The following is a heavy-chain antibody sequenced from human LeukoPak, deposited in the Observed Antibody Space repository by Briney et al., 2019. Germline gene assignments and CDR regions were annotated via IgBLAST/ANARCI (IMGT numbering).Heavy chain of an antibody. D-gene: IGHD6-13*01. CDR3: ASSRGYSSSWYLY. CDR2: INPNSGGT. Sequence: ASVKVSCKASGYTFTSYYMHWVRQAPGQGLEWMGWINPNSGGTNYAQKFQGRVTMTRDASISTAYMELSRLRSDDTAVYYCASSRGYSSSWYLYWGQGTLVTVSS. V-gene: IGHV1-2*02. J-gene: IGHJ4*02. CDR1: GYTFTSYY.